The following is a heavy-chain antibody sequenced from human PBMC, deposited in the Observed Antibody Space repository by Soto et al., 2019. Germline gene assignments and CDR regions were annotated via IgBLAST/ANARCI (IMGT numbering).Heavy chain of an antibody. D-gene: IGHD1-26*01. Sequence: QVQLVQSGAEVKKPGSSVKVSCKASGGTFSSYAISWVRQAPGQGLEWMGGIIPIFGTANYAQKFQGRVTITAEESTTTAYMELSSLRSEDTAVYYCARVVGATTAVAFDIWGQGTMVTVSS. CDR2: IIPIFGTA. V-gene: IGHV1-69*01. J-gene: IGHJ3*02. CDR1: GGTFSSYA. CDR3: ARVVGATTAVAFDI.